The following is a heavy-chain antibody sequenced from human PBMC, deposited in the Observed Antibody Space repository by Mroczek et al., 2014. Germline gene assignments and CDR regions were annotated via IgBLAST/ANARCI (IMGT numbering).Heavy chain of an antibody. CDR1: GFTFSSYG. CDR2: ISYDGSNK. Sequence: QVQLVQSGGGVVQPGRSLRLSCAASGFTFSSYGMHWVRQAPGKGLEWVAVISYDGSNKYYADSVKGRFTISRDNSKNTLYLQMNSLRAEDTAVYYCAKENSTVTTPGGMDVWGQGTTVTVSS. V-gene: IGHV3-30*18. CDR3: AKENSTVTTPGGMDV. J-gene: IGHJ6*02. D-gene: IGHD4-17*01.